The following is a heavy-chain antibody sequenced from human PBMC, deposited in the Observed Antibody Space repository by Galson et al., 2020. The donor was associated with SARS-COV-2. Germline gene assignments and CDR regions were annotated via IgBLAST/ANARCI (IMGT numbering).Heavy chain of an antibody. D-gene: IGHD2-15*01. CDR2: ITSSSRYI. V-gene: IGHV3-21*01. Sequence: GGSLRLSCADSGSTFSRNSMNWVRQAPGKGLEWVASITSSSRYIYYADSVKGRFTISRDNAKNSLYLQMNSLRAEDTAVYYCATERGYCSGGSCYFDNWGQGTLVTVSS. J-gene: IGHJ4*02. CDR3: ATERGYCSGGSCYFDN. CDR1: GSTFSRNS.